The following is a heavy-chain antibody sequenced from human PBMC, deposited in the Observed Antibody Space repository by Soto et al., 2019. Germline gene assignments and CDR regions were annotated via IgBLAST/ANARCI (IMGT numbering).Heavy chain of an antibody. Sequence: QVQLVQSGAEVKKPGASVKVSCKASGYTFTGYGISWVRQAPGQGLEWMGWISAYNGNTNYAQKLQGRVTMTTDTSTSTAYMELRSLRSDDTAVYYCASQAPSGYYPYYFDYWGQGTLVTVSS. J-gene: IGHJ4*02. CDR1: GYTFTGYG. CDR2: ISAYNGNT. V-gene: IGHV1-18*01. D-gene: IGHD3-22*01. CDR3: ASQAPSGYYPYYFDY.